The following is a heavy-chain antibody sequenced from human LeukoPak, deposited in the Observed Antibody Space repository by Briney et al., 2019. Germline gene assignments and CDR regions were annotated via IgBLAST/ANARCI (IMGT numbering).Heavy chain of an antibody. Sequence: PGGSLRLSCAASGFTFSSYSMNWVRQAPGKGLEWVSYISSSSSTIYYADSVKGRFTISGDNAKNSLYLQMNSLRAEDTAVYYCARESGSITDIWGQGTMVTVSS. J-gene: IGHJ3*02. CDR3: ARESGSITDI. D-gene: IGHD3-10*01. CDR2: ISSSSSTI. V-gene: IGHV3-48*01. CDR1: GFTFSSYS.